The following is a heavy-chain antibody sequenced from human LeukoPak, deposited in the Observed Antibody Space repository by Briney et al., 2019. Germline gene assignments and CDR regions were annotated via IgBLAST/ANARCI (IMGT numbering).Heavy chain of an antibody. J-gene: IGHJ4*02. D-gene: IGHD2-2*01. CDR1: GFTFSSYA. CDR3: AKAYCSSTGCTRVDY. V-gene: IGHV3-23*01. CDR2: ISGSDGST. Sequence: GGSLRLSCAASGFTFSSYAMSWVRQAPGKGLEWVSAISGSDGSTYYADSVKGRFTISRDNSKNTLDLQMNSLRAEDTAVYYCAKAYCSSTGCTRVDYWGQGTLVTVSS.